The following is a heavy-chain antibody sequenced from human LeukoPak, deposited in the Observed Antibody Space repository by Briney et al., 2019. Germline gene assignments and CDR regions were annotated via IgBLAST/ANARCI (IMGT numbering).Heavy chain of an antibody. V-gene: IGHV3-23*01. J-gene: IGHJ4*02. Sequence: GGSLRLSCAASGFTVSSNYMSWVRQAPGKGLEWVSAISGSGGSTYYADSVKGRFTISRDNSKNTLYLQMNSLRAEDTAVYYCAKPPGGGSYLKYYFDYWGQGTLVTVSS. D-gene: IGHD1-26*01. CDR3: AKPPGGGSYLKYYFDY. CDR2: ISGSGGST. CDR1: GFTVSSNY.